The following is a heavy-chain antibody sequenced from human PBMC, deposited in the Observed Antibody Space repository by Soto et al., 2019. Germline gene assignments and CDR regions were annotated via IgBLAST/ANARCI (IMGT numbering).Heavy chain of an antibody. D-gene: IGHD1-26*01. J-gene: IGHJ4*02. CDR1: GGSISSSSYY. Sequence: QLQLQESGPGLVKPSETLSLTCTVSGGSISSSSYYWGWIRQPPGKGLEWIGSIYYSGSTYYNPSLKSRVTISVDTSKNQFSLKLSSVTAADTAVYYCARQTSGSYIDYWGQGTLVTVSS. V-gene: IGHV4-39*01. CDR3: ARQTSGSYIDY. CDR2: IYYSGST.